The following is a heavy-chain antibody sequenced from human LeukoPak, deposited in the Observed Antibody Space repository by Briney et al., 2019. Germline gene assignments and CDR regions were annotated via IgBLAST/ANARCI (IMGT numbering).Heavy chain of an antibody. CDR2: ICSSSSYI. Sequence: GGSLRLSCAASGFTFSSYSMNWVRQAPGKGLEWVSSICSSSSYIYYADSVKGRFTISRDNAKNSLYLQMNSLRAEDTAVYHCARGYYGSGSYPTFFDYWGQGTLVTVSS. CDR3: ARGYYGSGSYPTFFDY. V-gene: IGHV3-21*01. CDR1: GFTFSSYS. J-gene: IGHJ4*02. D-gene: IGHD3-10*01.